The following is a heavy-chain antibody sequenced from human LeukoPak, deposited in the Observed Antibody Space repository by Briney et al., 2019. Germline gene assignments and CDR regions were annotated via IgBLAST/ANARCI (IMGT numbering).Heavy chain of an antibody. CDR2: IYYSGST. J-gene: IGHJ3*02. D-gene: IGHD5-24*01. V-gene: IGHV4-61*01. Sequence: SETLSLTCTVSGGSIRSSYYYWSWIRQPPGKGLEWIGYIYYSGSTNYNPSLKSRVTISVDTSKNQFSLKLSSVTAADTAVYYCARYNGYNLGAFDIWGQGTMVTVSS. CDR1: GGSIRSSYYY. CDR3: ARYNGYNLGAFDI.